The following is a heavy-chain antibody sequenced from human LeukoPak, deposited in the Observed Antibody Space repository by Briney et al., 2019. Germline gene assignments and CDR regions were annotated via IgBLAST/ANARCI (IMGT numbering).Heavy chain of an antibody. CDR1: GFTFDDYG. J-gene: IGHJ4*02. CDR2: INWNGGST. D-gene: IGHD2-2*01. CDR3: ARGGGYCSSTSCYVPSNPFDY. Sequence: GGSLRLSCAASGFTFDDYGMSWVRQAPGKGLEWVSGINWNGGSTGYADSVKGRFTISRDNAKNSLYLQMNSLRAEDTALYYRARGGGYCSSTSCYVPSNPFDYWGQGTPVTVSS. V-gene: IGHV3-20*04.